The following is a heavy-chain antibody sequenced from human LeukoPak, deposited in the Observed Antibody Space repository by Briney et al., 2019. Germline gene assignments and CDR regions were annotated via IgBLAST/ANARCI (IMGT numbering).Heavy chain of an antibody. J-gene: IGHJ4*02. CDR3: AREGEHYYGSGSYYKAFDY. CDR1: GFTFSSYS. CDR2: ISSSSSYI. Sequence: GSLRLSCAASGFTFSSYSMNWVRQAPGKGLEWVSSISSSSSYIYYADSVKGRFTISRDNAKNSLYLQMNSLRAEDTAVYYCAREGEHYYGSGSYYKAFDYWGQGTLVTVSS. D-gene: IGHD3-10*01. V-gene: IGHV3-21*01.